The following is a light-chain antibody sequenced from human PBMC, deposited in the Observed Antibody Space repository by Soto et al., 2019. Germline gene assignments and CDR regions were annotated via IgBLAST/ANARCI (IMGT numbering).Light chain of an antibody. Sequence: QSVLTQPPSASGTPGQTITISCSGRNSNIGRNTVTWYQHLPGTAPKLLVYSNNQRPSWVPDRFSGSRSGTSASLAISGLQSEDESDYYCASWDDSLNGVVFGGGTKVTVL. CDR1: NSNIGRNT. CDR3: ASWDDSLNGVV. V-gene: IGLV1-44*01. J-gene: IGLJ2*01. CDR2: SNN.